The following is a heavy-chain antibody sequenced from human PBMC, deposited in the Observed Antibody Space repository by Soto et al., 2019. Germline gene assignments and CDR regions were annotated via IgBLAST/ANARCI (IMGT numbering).Heavy chain of an antibody. J-gene: IGHJ3*01. D-gene: IGHD2-8*01. CDR2: IYNSGST. CDR3: ARDPEW. CDR1: GGSISSGGYY. V-gene: IGHV4-31*03. Sequence: QVQLQESGPGLVKPSETLSLTCTVSGGSISSGGYYWSWIRQHPGKGLEWIEYIYNSGSTYYNASPTRRVTISADTSRNHFSLQMNSVTAAEKAVSYCARDPEWWGEGTMVTVSS.